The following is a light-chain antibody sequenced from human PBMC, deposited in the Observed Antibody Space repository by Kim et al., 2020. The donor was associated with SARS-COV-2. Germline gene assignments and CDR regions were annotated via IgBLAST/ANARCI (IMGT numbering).Light chain of an antibody. CDR1: TLGDKY. CDR2: QDS. V-gene: IGLV3-1*01. CDR3: QAWDSSTVV. Sequence: SYELTQPPSVSVSPGQPASITCSGDTLGDKYACWYQQKPGHSPVLVIYQDSKRPAGIPERFSGSNSGNTATLTISGSQAMDEAYYYCQAWDSSTVVFGGG. J-gene: IGLJ2*01.